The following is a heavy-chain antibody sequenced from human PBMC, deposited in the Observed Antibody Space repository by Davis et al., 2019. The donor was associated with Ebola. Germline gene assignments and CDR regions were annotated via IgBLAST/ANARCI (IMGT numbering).Heavy chain of an antibody. CDR2: ISGSGGST. CDR3: AKDRKYYDFWSGQYYFDY. V-gene: IGHV3-23*01. Sequence: GESLKISCAASGFTFSSYAMSWVRQAPGKGLEWVSAISGSGGSTYYADSVKGRFTISRDNSKNTLYLQMNSLRAEDTAVYYCAKDRKYYDFWSGQYYFDYWGQGTLVTVSS. J-gene: IGHJ4*02. D-gene: IGHD3-3*01. CDR1: GFTFSSYA.